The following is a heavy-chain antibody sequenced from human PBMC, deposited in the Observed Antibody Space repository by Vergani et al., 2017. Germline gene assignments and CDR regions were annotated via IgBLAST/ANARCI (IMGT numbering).Heavy chain of an antibody. D-gene: IGHD6-13*01. CDR1: GFTLDDYA. V-gene: IGHV3-9*01. J-gene: IGHJ2*01. Sequence: EVQLVESGGGLVQPGRSLRLFCAASGFTLDDYAMHLVRQAPGTGLEWVSGINWNSDSIAYADSVKGRFTISRDNAKNSLYLQMNSLRAEDTALYYCVKDIAASGNYWYFDLWGRGTLVTVSS. CDR2: INWNSDSI. CDR3: VKDIAASGNYWYFDL.